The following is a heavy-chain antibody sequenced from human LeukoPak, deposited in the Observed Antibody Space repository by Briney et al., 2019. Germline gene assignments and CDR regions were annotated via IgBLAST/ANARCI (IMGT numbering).Heavy chain of an antibody. D-gene: IGHD2-2*01. Sequence: SQTLSLTCDISGDSVSSISVAWNWMRQSPSRGLEWLTRTYYRSKWYNNYAVSVKSRITINPDTSKNQLSLQLNSVTPEDTAVYYCARECSSTFDIWGQGTMVTVSS. V-gene: IGHV6-1*01. CDR1: GDSVSSISVA. CDR2: TYYRSKWYN. CDR3: ARECSSTFDI. J-gene: IGHJ3*02.